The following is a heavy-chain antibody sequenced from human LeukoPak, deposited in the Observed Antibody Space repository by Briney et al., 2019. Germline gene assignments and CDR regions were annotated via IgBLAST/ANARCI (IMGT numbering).Heavy chain of an antibody. V-gene: IGHV1-2*02. J-gene: IGHJ5*02. D-gene: IGHD1-1*01. CDR3: ATATVTHTRDP. CDR1: GYTFSDFY. Sequence: ASVKVSCQTSGYTFSDFYLNWVRQAPGQGLEWMGWINPYSGALISAQSLQGRLTMTWDTSTGTAYMELTRLTSDDTAEYYCATATVTHTRDPWGQGTLVTVSS. CDR2: INPYSGAL.